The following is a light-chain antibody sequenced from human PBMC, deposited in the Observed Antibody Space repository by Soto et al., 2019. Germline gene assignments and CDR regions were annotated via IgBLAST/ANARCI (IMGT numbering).Light chain of an antibody. V-gene: IGKV3-15*01. CDR3: QQHNHWPT. CDR1: QSVSNN. Sequence: EIVLTQSPGTLSLSPGERATLSCRASQSVSNNYLAWYQQKPGQAPRLLIYGASTRATGIPARFSGSGSGTEFTLTISSLQSEDSAVYYCQQHNHWPTFGQGTKVDIK. CDR2: GAS. J-gene: IGKJ1*01.